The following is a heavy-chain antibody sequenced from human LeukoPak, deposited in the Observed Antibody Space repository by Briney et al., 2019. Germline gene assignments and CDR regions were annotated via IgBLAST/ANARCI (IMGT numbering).Heavy chain of an antibody. CDR2: INPNSGGT. J-gene: IGHJ4*02. CDR3: ARGVVVVAALDY. CDR1: GYIFTGYY. D-gene: IGHD2-15*01. V-gene: IGHV1-2*02. Sequence: ASVKVSCKASGYIFTGYYMHWVRQAPGQGLEWMGWINPNSGGTNYAQKFQGRVTMTRDTSISTAYMELSRLRSDDTAVYYCARGVVVVAALDYWGQGTLVTVSS.